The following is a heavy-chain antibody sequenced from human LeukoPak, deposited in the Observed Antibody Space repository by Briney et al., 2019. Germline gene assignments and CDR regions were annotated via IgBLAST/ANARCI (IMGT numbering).Heavy chain of an antibody. V-gene: IGHV4-59*01. D-gene: IGHD3-10*01. CDR3: ARASSITMVRGVSNWFDP. CDR2: IYYSGST. CDR1: GGSISSYY. Sequence: PSETLSLTCTVSGGSISSYYWSWIRQPPGKGLEWIGYIYYSGSTNYNPSLKSRVTISVDTSKNQFSLRLSSVTAADTAVYYCARASSITMVRGVSNWFDPWGQGTLVTVSS. J-gene: IGHJ5*02.